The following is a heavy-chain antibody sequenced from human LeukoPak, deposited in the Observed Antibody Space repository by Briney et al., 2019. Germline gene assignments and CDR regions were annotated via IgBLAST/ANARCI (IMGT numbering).Heavy chain of an antibody. CDR2: IYTRGRT. Sequence: SETLSLTCTVAGGSISSGSYYWSWIRQPAGKGLEWIGRIYTRGRTNYNPSLKSRVTISVDTSKNQFSLKLSSVTAADTAVYYCARVRGSGSYYAYYYYYYMDVWGKGTTVTVSS. D-gene: IGHD3-10*01. J-gene: IGHJ6*03. V-gene: IGHV4-61*02. CDR1: GGSISSGSYY. CDR3: ARVRGSGSYYAYYYYYYMDV.